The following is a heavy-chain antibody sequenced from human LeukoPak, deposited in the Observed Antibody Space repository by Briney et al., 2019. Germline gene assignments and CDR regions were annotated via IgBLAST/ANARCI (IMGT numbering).Heavy chain of an antibody. CDR2: INSDGSST. J-gene: IGHJ4*02. D-gene: IGHD3-22*01. CDR1: GFTFSIYW. V-gene: IGHV3-74*01. CDR3: ARVGYDSSGYQRPFDY. Sequence: GGSLRLSCAVSGFTFSIYWMHWVRQAPGKGLVWVSRINSDGSSTSYADSVKGRFTISRDNAKNTLYLQMNSLRAEDTAVYYCARVGYDSSGYQRPFDYWGQGTLVTVSS.